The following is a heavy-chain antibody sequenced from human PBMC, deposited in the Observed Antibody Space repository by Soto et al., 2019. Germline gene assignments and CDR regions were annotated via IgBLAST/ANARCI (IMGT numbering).Heavy chain of an antibody. V-gene: IGHV4-59*01. Sequence: PSETLSLTCTVSGGSISSYYWSWIRQPPGKGLEWIGYIYYSGSTNYNPSLKSRVTISVDTSKNQFSLKLSSVTAADTAVYYFSIYRGYSGYDPRDYWGQGSLVTVSS. J-gene: IGHJ4*02. CDR3: SIYRGYSGYDPRDY. CDR2: IYYSGST. D-gene: IGHD5-12*01. CDR1: GGSISSYY.